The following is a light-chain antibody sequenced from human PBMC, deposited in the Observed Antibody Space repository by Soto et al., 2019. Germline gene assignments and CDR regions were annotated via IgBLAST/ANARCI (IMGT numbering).Light chain of an antibody. V-gene: IGKV3-20*01. Sequence: EIVLTQSPGTLSLSPGERATLSSRASQSVSSTYLTWYQQKPGQPPRLLIYGASSRATGIPDRFSGSVSGTDFTLTISRLEPEDFAVYYCQQYGNSPRYTFGQGTKLEIK. CDR2: GAS. CDR3: QQYGNSPRYT. J-gene: IGKJ2*01. CDR1: QSVSSTY.